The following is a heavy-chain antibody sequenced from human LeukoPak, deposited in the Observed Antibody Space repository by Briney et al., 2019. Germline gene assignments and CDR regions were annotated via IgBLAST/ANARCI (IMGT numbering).Heavy chain of an antibody. J-gene: IGHJ5*02. CDR1: GFNFSDSR. CDR2: INRDGTEK. Sequence: PGGSLRLSCATSGFNFSDSRMTWVRQAPGKGLRWVANINRDGTEKHFLDSVEGRFTISRDNAKKSLYLQMNTLRPQDTAVYFCVRGDWYSESWGQGTLVTVSS. D-gene: IGHD2-21*01. CDR3: VRGDWYSES. V-gene: IGHV3-7*04.